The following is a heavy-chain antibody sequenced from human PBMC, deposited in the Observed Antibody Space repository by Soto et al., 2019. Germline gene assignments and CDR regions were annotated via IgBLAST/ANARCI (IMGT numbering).Heavy chain of an antibody. D-gene: IGHD6-19*01. CDR1: EFTFSSYA. Sequence: EVQLLESGGDLVQPGGSLRLSCAASEFTFSSYAMSWVRQAPGKGLAWVSTISGSDGSSYYGDCVKGRFTISRDNSKHLLFLQMNALRAEDTAVYYCARSATQHSGWYRDYFDYWGQGTLVTVSS. J-gene: IGHJ4*02. CDR3: ARSATQHSGWYRDYFDY. V-gene: IGHV3-23*01. CDR2: ISGSDGSS.